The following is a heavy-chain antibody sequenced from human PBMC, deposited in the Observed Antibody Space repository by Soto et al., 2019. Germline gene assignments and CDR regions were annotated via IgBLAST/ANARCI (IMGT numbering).Heavy chain of an antibody. Sequence: SETLSLTCSVSGGSISSYYWSWIRQPPGKGLEWIGYINYGGSTHFNPSLESRVTISADMSKNQFSLRLNSVTAADTAVYYCARPYYDSSGYWGAMDIWGQGTMVTVSS. CDR3: ARPYYDSSGYWGAMDI. D-gene: IGHD3-22*01. CDR1: GGSISSYY. V-gene: IGHV4-59*08. CDR2: INYGGST. J-gene: IGHJ3*02.